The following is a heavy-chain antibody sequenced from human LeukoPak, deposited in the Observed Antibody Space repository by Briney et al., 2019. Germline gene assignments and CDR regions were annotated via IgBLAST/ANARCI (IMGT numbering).Heavy chain of an antibody. CDR2: IRAYNGNI. Sequence: ASVKVSCKASTYTFTNYGISWVRQAPGQGLEWMGWIRAYNGNITHTQTLQGRVTMTTDPSQSTAYMELRSLRSDATAVYYCVRCHYYGSGNYVRVYSPDYWGRGTLVTVSS. V-gene: IGHV1-18*01. J-gene: IGHJ4*02. D-gene: IGHD3-10*01. CDR1: TYTFTNYG. CDR3: VRCHYYGSGNYVRVYSPDY.